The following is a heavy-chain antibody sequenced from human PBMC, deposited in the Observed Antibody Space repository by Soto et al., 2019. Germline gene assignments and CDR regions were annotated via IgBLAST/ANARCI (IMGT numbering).Heavy chain of an antibody. V-gene: IGHV4-34*01. Sequence: XGTLALTCAVYGGSFSGHSWTGIRQSPGKGLEWIGDINHSGRVNYSPSLKSRVTISLDTSKNQFSLTLSAVTAADTAMYYCSTRAYDTNGYYRFDPWGQGTLVTVSS. CDR3: STRAYDTNGYYRFDP. D-gene: IGHD3-22*01. CDR1: GGSFSGHS. CDR2: INHSGRV. J-gene: IGHJ5*01.